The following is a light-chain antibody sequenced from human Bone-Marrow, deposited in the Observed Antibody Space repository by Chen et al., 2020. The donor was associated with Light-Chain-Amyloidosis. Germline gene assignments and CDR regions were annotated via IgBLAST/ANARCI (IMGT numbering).Light chain of an antibody. J-gene: IGKJ1*01. Sequence: VLMTQSPAALSVSPGDSATLSCRTSHSVSSNLAWYQQKPGQAPRLLIYGASTRATDTPARFSGSGSGTDFTLTISSLQSEDFAVYYCQQYNSWPRTFGLGSKVEI. CDR2: GAS. V-gene: IGKV3-15*01. CDR1: HSVSSN. CDR3: QQYNSWPRT.